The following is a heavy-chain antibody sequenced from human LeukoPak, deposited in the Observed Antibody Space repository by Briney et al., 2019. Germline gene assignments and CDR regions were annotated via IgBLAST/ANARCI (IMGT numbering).Heavy chain of an antibody. V-gene: IGHV4-39*01. CDR1: SGSISSSSYH. D-gene: IGHD5-18*01. J-gene: IGHJ6*02. Sequence: SETLSLTCTVSSGSISSSSYHWGWIRQPPGEGLEWIGNIYYSGSTYYNPSLKSRVTISVDTSKNQFSLNLSSVTAADSALYYCARVRYSYGYYYAMDVWGQGTTVTVSS. CDR3: ARVRYSYGYYYAMDV. CDR2: IYYSGST.